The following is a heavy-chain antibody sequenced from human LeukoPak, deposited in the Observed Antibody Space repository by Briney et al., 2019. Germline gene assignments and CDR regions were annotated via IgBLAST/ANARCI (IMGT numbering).Heavy chain of an antibody. Sequence: GPLRLSCAASGFTFSSYGMSWVRQAPGKGLEWIGGIYYSGSTPYNPSPTSRETISLDTSKNQISLKLRSLTAADTAVYYCARVNVVVPAAMRGPIGSWGQGTLVTVSS. CDR1: GFTFSSYG. CDR2: IYYSGST. V-gene: IGHV4-4*02. J-gene: IGHJ4*02. D-gene: IGHD2-2*01. CDR3: ARVNVVVPAAMRGPIGS.